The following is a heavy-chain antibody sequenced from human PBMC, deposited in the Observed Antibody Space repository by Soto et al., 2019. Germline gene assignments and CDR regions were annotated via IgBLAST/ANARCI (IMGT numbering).Heavy chain of an antibody. CDR3: ARDGDSIVQVDWFAT. CDR1: GFTFSSYA. V-gene: IGHV3-30-3*01. Sequence: QVQLVESGGGVVQPGRSLRLSCAASGFTFSSYAMHWVRQAPGKGLEWVAVISYDGSNKYYADSVKGRFTISRDNSKNTLYLQMNSLRAEDTDVYYCARDGDSIVQVDWFATWGQGTLVTVSS. J-gene: IGHJ5*02. CDR2: ISYDGSNK. D-gene: IGHD2-8*02.